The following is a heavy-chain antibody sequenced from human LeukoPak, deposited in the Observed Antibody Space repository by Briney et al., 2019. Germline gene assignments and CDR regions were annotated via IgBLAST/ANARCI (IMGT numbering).Heavy chain of an antibody. CDR1: GGSISSSSYY. D-gene: IGHD3-10*01. V-gene: IGHV4-39*01. CDR3: ARSPRVVGSGSYFDY. Sequence: SETLSLTCTVSGGSISSSSYYWGWIRQPPGKGREGIGRIDYSGSTYYIPSLKSRVIISVDTSKNQFSLKMNSVTAADTAVYYCARSPRVVGSGSYFDYWGQGTLVTVSS. J-gene: IGHJ4*02. CDR2: IDYSGST.